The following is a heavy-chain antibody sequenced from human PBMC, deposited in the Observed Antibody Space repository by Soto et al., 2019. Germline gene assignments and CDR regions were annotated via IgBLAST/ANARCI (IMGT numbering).Heavy chain of an antibody. CDR3: ARDAASAVASKIDY. D-gene: IGHD6-19*01. CDR1: GYTFTSYG. Sequence: QVQLVQSGAEVKKPGASVKVSCKASGYTFTSYGISWVRQAPGQGLEWMGWISAYNGNTNYAQKLQGRVTMTTDPSTSPPYMELRGLRYEDMAVYYCARDAASAVASKIDYWGQGTLVTVSS. V-gene: IGHV1-18*03. CDR2: ISAYNGNT. J-gene: IGHJ4*02.